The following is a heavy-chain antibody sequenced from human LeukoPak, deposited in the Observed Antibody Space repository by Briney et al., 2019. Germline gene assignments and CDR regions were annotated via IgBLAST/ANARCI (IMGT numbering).Heavy chain of an antibody. CDR1: GFTVTSNH. V-gene: IGHV3-66*01. D-gene: IGHD6-6*01. CDR3: ARDCSSYYFDY. CDR2: IYTGGTT. J-gene: IGHJ4*02. Sequence: GGSLRLSCAASGFTVTSNHMNWVRQAPGKGLEWVSIIYTGGTTHYADSLKDRFTISRDDSINTLYLQMNSLRAEDTAVYYCARDCSSYYFDYWGQGTLVTVSS.